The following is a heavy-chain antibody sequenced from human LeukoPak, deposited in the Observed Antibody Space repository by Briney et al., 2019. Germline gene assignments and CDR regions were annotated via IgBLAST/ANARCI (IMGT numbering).Heavy chain of an antibody. Sequence: GGSLRLSCAASGFTLSSYSMNWVRQAPGKGLEWVSSISSSSSYIYYADSVKGRFTISRDNAKNSLYLQMNSLRAEDTAVYYCARSGYGDIHFDYWGQGTLVTVSS. D-gene: IGHD4-17*01. J-gene: IGHJ4*02. CDR3: ARSGYGDIHFDY. V-gene: IGHV3-21*01. CDR1: GFTLSSYS. CDR2: ISSSSSYI.